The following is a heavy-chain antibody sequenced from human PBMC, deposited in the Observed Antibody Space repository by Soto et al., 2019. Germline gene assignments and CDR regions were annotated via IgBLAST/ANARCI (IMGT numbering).Heavy chain of an antibody. D-gene: IGHD3-10*01. V-gene: IGHV1-18*01. CDR3: ARGIGGWFGVAYYYGMDV. J-gene: IGHJ6*02. CDR2: ISPYNGNT. Sequence: QVQLVQSGAEVKKPGASVKVSCKASGYTFTSYGISWVRQAPGQGLEWMGWISPYNGNTHYAQKLQGRVTMTTDTTTNKAYMDLRSLTYDDTAVYYCARGIGGWFGVAYYYGMDVWGQGTTVTVSS. CDR1: GYTFTSYG.